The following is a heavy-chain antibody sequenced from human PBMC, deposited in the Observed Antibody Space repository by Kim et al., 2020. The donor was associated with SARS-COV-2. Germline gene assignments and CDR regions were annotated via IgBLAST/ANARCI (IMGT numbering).Heavy chain of an antibody. J-gene: IGHJ6*02. V-gene: IGHV1-69*13. D-gene: IGHD4-17*01. Sequence: SVKVSCKASGGTFSSYAISWVRQAPGQGLEWMGGIIPIFGTANYAQKFQGRVTITADESTSTAYMELSSLRSEDTAVYYCARDRRGAKDYGDYVPELGYYYGMDVWGQGTTVTVSS. CDR3: ARDRRGAKDYGDYVPELGYYYGMDV. CDR1: GGTFSSYA. CDR2: IIPIFGTA.